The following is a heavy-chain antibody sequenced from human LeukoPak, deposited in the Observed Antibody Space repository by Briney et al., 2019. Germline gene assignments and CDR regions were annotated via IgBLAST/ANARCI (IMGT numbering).Heavy chain of an antibody. J-gene: IGHJ4*02. CDR3: AKDLSGSYRTFGY. CDR2: ISGSGGST. CDR1: GFTFSSYA. D-gene: IGHD1-26*01. V-gene: IGHV3-23*01. Sequence: GGSLRLSCAASGFTFSSYAISWVRQAPGKGLEWVSAISGSGGSTYYADSVKGRYTISRDNSKNTLYLQMNSLRAEDTAVYYCAKDLSGSYRTFGYWGQGTLVTVSS.